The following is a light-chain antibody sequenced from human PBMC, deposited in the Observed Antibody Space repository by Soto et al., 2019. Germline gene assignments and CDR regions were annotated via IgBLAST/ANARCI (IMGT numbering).Light chain of an antibody. Sequence: QSALTQPASVSGSPGQSITISCTGTNSDIGNYNLVSWYQQHPGKAPKLMIYEVSKRPSGVSNRFSGSKSDNMASLTISGLQAEDEADYYCCSYAGTRDVFGGGTQLTVL. V-gene: IGLV2-23*02. CDR3: CSYAGTRDV. J-gene: IGLJ2*01. CDR1: NSDIGNYNL. CDR2: EVS.